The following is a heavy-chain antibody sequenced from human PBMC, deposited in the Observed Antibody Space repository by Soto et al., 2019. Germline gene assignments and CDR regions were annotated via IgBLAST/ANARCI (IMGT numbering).Heavy chain of an antibody. V-gene: IGHV3-23*01. CDR2: ITHNNGAT. CDR1: GFNFANFG. CDR3: ARNRRSDIFGVRTIVENWFDS. J-gene: IGHJ5*01. D-gene: IGHD3-3*02. Sequence: GGSLRLSCAASGFNFANFGMSWVRQAPGKGLQWVASITHNNGATYYADSVKGRFSVSRDNSRNVMYLQMKGLGVDDTAVYFCARNRRSDIFGVRTIVENWFDSWGQGSLVTVSS.